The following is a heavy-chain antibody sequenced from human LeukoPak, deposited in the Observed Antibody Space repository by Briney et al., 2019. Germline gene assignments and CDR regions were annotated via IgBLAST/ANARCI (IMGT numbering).Heavy chain of an antibody. Sequence: SSVTVSCKASGGTFSSYAISWVRQAPGQGLEWMGGIIPIFGTANYEQQFQGRVTITADKSNCTAYMEPSSLRSEDTAVYYCAISPLGYCSGGSCYRTFDYWGQGTLVTVSS. CDR1: GGTFSSYA. D-gene: IGHD2-15*01. V-gene: IGHV1-69*06. CDR2: IIPIFGTA. CDR3: AISPLGYCSGGSCYRTFDY. J-gene: IGHJ4*02.